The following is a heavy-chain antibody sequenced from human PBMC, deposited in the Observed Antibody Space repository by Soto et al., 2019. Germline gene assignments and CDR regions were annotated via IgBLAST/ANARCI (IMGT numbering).Heavy chain of an antibody. D-gene: IGHD2-15*01. CDR2: INHSGST. J-gene: IGHJ5*02. CDR3: ARGGRYCSGGSCYRFGFKSNWFDP. V-gene: IGHV4-34*01. CDR1: GGSFSGYY. Sequence: SETLSLTCAVYGGSFSGYYWSWIRQPPGKGLEWIGEINHSGSTNYNPSLKSRVTISVDTSKNQFSLKLSSVTAADTAVYYCARGGRYCSGGSCYRFGFKSNWFDPWGQGTLVT.